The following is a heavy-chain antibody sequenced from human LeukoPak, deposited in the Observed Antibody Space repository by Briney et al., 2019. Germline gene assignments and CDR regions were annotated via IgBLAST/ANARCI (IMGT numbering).Heavy chain of an antibody. V-gene: IGHV1-18*01. Sequence: APVTVSCKASGYTFTSYGISWVRQAPGQGLEWMGWISAYNGNTNYAQKLQGRVTMTTDTSTSTAYMELRSLRSDDTAVYYCARGYCSGGSCYGSGWFDPWGQGTLVTVSS. CDR2: ISAYNGNT. CDR1: GYTFTSYG. J-gene: IGHJ5*02. D-gene: IGHD2-15*01. CDR3: ARGYCSGGSCYGSGWFDP.